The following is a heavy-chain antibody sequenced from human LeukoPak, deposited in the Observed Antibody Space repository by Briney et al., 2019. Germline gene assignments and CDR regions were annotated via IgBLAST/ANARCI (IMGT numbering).Heavy chain of an antibody. J-gene: IGHJ4*02. CDR1: GFTFSSYW. CDR3: ARDWDGNYYFDF. CDR2: INSDGRST. V-gene: IGHV3-74*03. Sequence: TGGSLRLSCAASGFTFSSYWMHWVRQAPGKGLVWVSRINSDGRSTTYADSVKGRFTISRDNAKNTLYLQMNSLRAEDTAVYYCARDWDGNYYFDFWGQGTLVTVSS. D-gene: IGHD4-23*01.